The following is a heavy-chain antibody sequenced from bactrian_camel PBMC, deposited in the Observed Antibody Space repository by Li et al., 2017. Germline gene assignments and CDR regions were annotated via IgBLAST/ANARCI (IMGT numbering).Heavy chain of an antibody. CDR1: GIHLSSAFC. CDR3: AAQAYGGCWGTSYNF. CDR2: IRPGATTT. V-gene: IGHV3S61*01. J-gene: IGHJ4*01. D-gene: IGHD5*01. Sequence: HVQLVESGGASVQAGGSLRLSCAGTGIHLSSAFCVGWFRQVPGKEREGVASIRPGATTTAYASSVRGRFSNSLDTAKNTVFLQMNSLRPEDTGIYTCAAQAYGGCWGTSYNFWGQGTQVTVS.